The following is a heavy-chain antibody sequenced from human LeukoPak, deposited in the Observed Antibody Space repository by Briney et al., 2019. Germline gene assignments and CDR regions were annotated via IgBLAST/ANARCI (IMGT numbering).Heavy chain of an antibody. Sequence: PSETLSLTCTVSGESISSSNCFWAWIRQPPGKGLEWIGTISYTGSTYYNPSLKSRVTMSVDTSKNQFSLKLSSVTAADTALYYCATTSMDESAFNIWGQGTMVTVSS. D-gene: IGHD2-8*01. CDR1: GESISSSNCF. V-gene: IGHV4-39*07. J-gene: IGHJ3*02. CDR2: ISYTGST. CDR3: ATTSMDESAFNI.